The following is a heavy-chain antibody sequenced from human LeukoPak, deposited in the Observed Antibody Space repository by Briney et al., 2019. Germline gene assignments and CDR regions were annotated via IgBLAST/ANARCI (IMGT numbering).Heavy chain of an antibody. CDR1: GGSFSGYY. J-gene: IGHJ6*03. D-gene: IGHD2-21*01. CDR3: ARVGYYPDYYMDV. CDR2: IFHSGST. V-gene: IGHV4-34*12. Sequence: SQTLSLTCAVYGGSFSGYYWGRIRQPPGKWLEWIGTIFHSGSTYSNPSLKSRVTISVDTSKNQFSLNLSSVTAADRAVYYCARVGYYPDYYMDVWGKGTTVTVSS.